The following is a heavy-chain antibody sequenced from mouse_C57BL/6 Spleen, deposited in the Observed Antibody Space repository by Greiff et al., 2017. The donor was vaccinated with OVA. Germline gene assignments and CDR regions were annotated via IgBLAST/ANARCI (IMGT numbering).Heavy chain of an antibody. Sequence: QVQLKQSGAELVRPGASVTLSCKASGYTFTDYEMHWVKQTPVHGLEWIGAIDPETGGTAYNQKFKGKAILTADKSSSTAYMELRSLTSEDSAVYYCTNDGYSRYFDVWGTGTTVTVSS. CDR2: IDPETGGT. V-gene: IGHV1-15*01. CDR1: GYTFTDYE. J-gene: IGHJ1*03. D-gene: IGHD2-3*01. CDR3: TNDGYSRYFDV.